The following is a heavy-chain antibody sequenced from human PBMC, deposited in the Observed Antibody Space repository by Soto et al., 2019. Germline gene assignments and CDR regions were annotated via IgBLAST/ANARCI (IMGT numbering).Heavy chain of an antibody. CDR2: ISRSSSYI. Sequence: GGSLRLSCAASGFTFSSYSMNWVRQAPGKGLEWVSSISRSSSYIYYADSVKGRFTISRDNAKNSLYLQMNSLRAEETAVYYCERDQGGYGSGSYYTWGYYCYYCGMDVWGQGTTVTVSS. CDR1: GFTFSSYS. D-gene: IGHD3-10*01. J-gene: IGHJ6*02. CDR3: ERDQGGYGSGSYYTWGYYCYYCGMDV. V-gene: IGHV3-21*01.